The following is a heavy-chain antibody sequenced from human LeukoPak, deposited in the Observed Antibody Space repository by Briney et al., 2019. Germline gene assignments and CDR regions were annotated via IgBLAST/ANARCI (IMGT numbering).Heavy chain of an antibody. CDR3: ARDAEVYYDSSGYFDY. V-gene: IGHV1-2*06. D-gene: IGHD3-22*01. CDR1: GYTFTGYY. J-gene: IGHJ4*02. Sequence: ASAKVSCKASGYTFTGYYMHWERQAPGQGLEWMGRINPNSGGTNYAQKFQGRVTMTRDTSISTAYMELSRLRSDDTAVYYCARDAEVYYDSSGYFDYWGQGTLVTVSS. CDR2: INPNSGGT.